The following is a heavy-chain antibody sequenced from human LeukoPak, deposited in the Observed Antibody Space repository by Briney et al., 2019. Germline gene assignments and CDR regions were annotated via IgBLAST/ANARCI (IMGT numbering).Heavy chain of an antibody. J-gene: IGHJ5*02. CDR3: ARMTGLDP. Sequence: SSVNDSCKASGGTFSSYTISWVRQAPGQGLEWMGRIIPILGIANYAQKFKGRVTITPDKSTSTAYMELSSLRSEDTAVYYCARMTGLDPWGQGTLVTVSS. CDR2: IIPILGIA. CDR1: GGTFSSYT. V-gene: IGHV1-69*02.